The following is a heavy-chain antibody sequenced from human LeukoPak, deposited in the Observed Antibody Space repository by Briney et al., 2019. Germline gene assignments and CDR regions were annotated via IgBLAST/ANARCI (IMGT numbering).Heavy chain of an antibody. CDR1: GFTFDDYA. J-gene: IGHJ4*02. V-gene: IGHV3-9*01. Sequence: GRSLRLSCAASGFTFDDYAMHWVRQAPGKGLEWVSGISWNGGSIGYADSVKGRFTISRDNAKNSLYLQMNSLRAEDTALYYCAKGVATISAPIDYWGQGTLVTVSS. CDR2: ISWNGGSI. CDR3: AKGVATISAPIDY. D-gene: IGHD5-12*01.